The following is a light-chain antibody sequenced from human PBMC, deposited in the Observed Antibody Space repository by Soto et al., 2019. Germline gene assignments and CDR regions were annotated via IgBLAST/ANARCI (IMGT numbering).Light chain of an antibody. Sequence: QSVLTQPASVSGSPGQSITISCTGTSSDVGSYNLVSWYQQHPGKAPKLMIYEGSKRPSGVSNRFSGSKSGNTASLTISGLQAEDEADLYCLSYGGSCTRVFGTGTKVTVL. CDR3: LSYGGSCTRV. CDR1: SSDVGSYNL. J-gene: IGLJ1*01. V-gene: IGLV2-23*01. CDR2: EGS.